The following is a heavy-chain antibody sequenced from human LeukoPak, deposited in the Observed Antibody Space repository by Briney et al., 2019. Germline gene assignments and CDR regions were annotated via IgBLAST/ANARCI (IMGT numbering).Heavy chain of an antibody. Sequence: GGSLRLSCAASGFTFSSYAMHWVCQAPGKGLEWVAVISYDGSNKYYADSVKGRFTISRDNSKNTLYLQMNSLRAEDTAVYYCARDYRAGGGATFAFDIWGQGTMVTVSS. J-gene: IGHJ3*02. CDR2: ISYDGSNK. CDR1: GFTFSSYA. V-gene: IGHV3-30-3*01. D-gene: IGHD1-26*01. CDR3: ARDYRAGGGATFAFDI.